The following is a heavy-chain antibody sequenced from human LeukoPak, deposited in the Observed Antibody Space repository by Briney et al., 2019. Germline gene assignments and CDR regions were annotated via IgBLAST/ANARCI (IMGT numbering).Heavy chain of an antibody. CDR2: ISYDGGDK. CDR3: AKRAGYSSSTSRTDFDY. D-gene: IGHD6-13*01. J-gene: IGHJ4*02. Sequence: GGSLRLSCAASGFTFSNYAMHWVRQAPRKGLEWVSIISYDGGDKYYADSVKGRFTISRDNSKNTLYLQMNSLRAEDTAVYYCAKRAGYSSSTSRTDFDYWGQGTLVTVSS. CDR1: GFTFSNYA. V-gene: IGHV3-30*04.